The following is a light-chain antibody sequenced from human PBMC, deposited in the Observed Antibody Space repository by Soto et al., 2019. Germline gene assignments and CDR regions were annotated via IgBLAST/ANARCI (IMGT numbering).Light chain of an antibody. V-gene: IGLV2-14*01. CDR2: DVS. CDR1: SSDVGTYNY. Sequence: QSALTQPASASGSPGQSITISCTGTSSDVGTYNYVSWYQHRPGKAPKLMIYDVSYRPSGVSNRFSGSKSANTASLTISGLQAEDEADYCCSSYTTSNTQVFGGGTKLTVL. J-gene: IGLJ3*02. CDR3: SSYTTSNTQV.